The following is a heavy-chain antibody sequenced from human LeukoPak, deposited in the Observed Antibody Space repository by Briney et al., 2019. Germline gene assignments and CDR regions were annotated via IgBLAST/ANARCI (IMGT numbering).Heavy chain of an antibody. D-gene: IGHD4-11*01. CDR2: ISAYNGNT. Sequence: APVKVSCKASGGTFSSYAISWVRQAPGQGLEWMGWISAYNGNTNYAQKLQGRVTMTTDTSTSTAYMELRSLRSDDTAVYYCARTPAGTTGTFDYWGQGTLVTVSS. CDR3: ARTPAGTTGTFDY. V-gene: IGHV1-18*01. J-gene: IGHJ4*02. CDR1: GGTFSSYA.